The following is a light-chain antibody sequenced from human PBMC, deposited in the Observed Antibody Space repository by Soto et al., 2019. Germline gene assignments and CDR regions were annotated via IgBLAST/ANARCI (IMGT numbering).Light chain of an antibody. J-gene: IGKJ3*01. V-gene: IGKV1-12*01. CDR1: QGVRNW. CDR3: QQACSFPLT. Sequence: DIQLTQSPSSVSASVGDRITITCRASQGVRNWLAWYQQKPGRAPNLLIYATSSLHSGVPSRFSGSGSGTDFTLTISSLQAEDFATYYCQQACSFPLTFGPGTKLYIK. CDR2: ATS.